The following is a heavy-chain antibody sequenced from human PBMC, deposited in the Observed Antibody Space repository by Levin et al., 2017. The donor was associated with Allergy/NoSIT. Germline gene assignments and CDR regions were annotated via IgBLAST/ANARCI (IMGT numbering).Heavy chain of an antibody. CDR1: GLTFSDYA. Sequence: AGGSLRLSCVVSGLTFSDYAMSWIRQTPDKGLEWISIISGDSRVIYYADSVGGRFTISRDNSKNTLYLQMNSLRAGDTALYYCVSYRDGPYIHIAYWGQGTLVTVSS. J-gene: IGHJ4*02. V-gene: IGHV3-23*01. CDR3: VSYRDGPYIHIAY. D-gene: IGHD3-16*02. CDR2: ISGDSRVI.